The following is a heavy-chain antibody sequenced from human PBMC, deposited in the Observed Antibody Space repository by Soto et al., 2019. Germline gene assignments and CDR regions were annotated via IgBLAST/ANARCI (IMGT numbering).Heavy chain of an antibody. V-gene: IGHV3-9*01. D-gene: IGHD2-2*01. CDR3: AREGVVPALDY. CDR1: GFTFDDYA. J-gene: IGHJ4*02. Sequence: GGSLRLSCAASGFTFDDYAMHWVRQAPGKGLEWVSGISWNSGSIGYADSVKGRFTISRDNAKNSLYLQMNSLRADDTAVYYCAREGVVPALDYWGQGTLVTVSS. CDR2: ISWNSGSI.